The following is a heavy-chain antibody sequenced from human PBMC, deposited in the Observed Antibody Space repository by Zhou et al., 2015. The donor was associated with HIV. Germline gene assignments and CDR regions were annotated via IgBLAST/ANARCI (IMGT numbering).Heavy chain of an antibody. D-gene: IGHD5-12*01. V-gene: IGHV3-11*01. CDR1: GFTLSDYY. CDR2: ISNTYTSI. Sequence: QVQLAESGGALVKPGGSLRLSCAASGFTLSDYYMSWIRQAPGKGLEWISSISNTYTSIYYADSVTGRFTISRDDAKNSVYLHLNSLRVDDTAVYYCARRAWRDYFDSWGQGTLVSVSS. CDR3: ARRAWRDYFDS. J-gene: IGHJ4*02.